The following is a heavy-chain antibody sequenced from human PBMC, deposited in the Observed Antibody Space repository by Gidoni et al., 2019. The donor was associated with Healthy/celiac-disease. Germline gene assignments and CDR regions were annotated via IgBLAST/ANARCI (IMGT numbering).Heavy chain of an antibody. CDR2: IWYDGSNK. Sequence: QVQLVESGGGVVQPGRSLRLSCAPSGFTFSSYGMPWVGQAPGKGLEWVAFIWYDGSNKYYADSVKGRFTISRDNSKNTLYLQMNSLRAEDTAVYYCARDSASTFYGDYPLLYYYGMDVWGQGTTVTVSS. CDR3: ARDSASTFYGDYPLLYYYGMDV. D-gene: IGHD4-17*01. V-gene: IGHV3-33*01. J-gene: IGHJ6*02. CDR1: GFTFSSYG.